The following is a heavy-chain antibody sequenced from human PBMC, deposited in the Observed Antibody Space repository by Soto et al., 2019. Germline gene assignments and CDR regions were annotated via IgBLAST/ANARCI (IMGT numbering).Heavy chain of an antibody. CDR1: GYTFTSYG. D-gene: IGHD6-19*01. CDR2: ISAYNGNT. J-gene: IGHJ6*03. CDR3: ARDRVIRPTIAVAGTFYYYYYYMDV. V-gene: IGHV1-18*01. Sequence: ASVKVSCKASGYTFTSYGISWVRQAPGQGLEWMGWISAYNGNTNYAQKLQGRVTMTTDTSTSTAYMELRSLRSDDTAVYYCARDRVIRPTIAVAGTFYYYYYYMDVWGKGTTVTVSS.